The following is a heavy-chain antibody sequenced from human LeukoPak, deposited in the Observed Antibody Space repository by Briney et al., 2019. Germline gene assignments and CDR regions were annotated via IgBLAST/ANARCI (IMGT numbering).Heavy chain of an antibody. Sequence: SETLTLTCTVSGYSISSGYYWGWIRQPPGKGLELIGSNYHSGSTYYNPSVKSRVTISVDTSKNQFSLKLNSVTAADTAVYYCARDRHCSGGSCYSQAYFDYWGQGTLVTVSS. CDR3: ARDRHCSGGSCYSQAYFDY. CDR1: GYSISSGYY. V-gene: IGHV4-38-2*02. D-gene: IGHD2-15*01. J-gene: IGHJ4*02. CDR2: NYHSGST.